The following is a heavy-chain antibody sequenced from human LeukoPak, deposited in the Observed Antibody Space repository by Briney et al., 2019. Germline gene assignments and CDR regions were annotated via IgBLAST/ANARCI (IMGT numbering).Heavy chain of an antibody. V-gene: IGHV3-30*18. Sequence: GRSLRLSCAASGCTFSSYGMHWVRQAPGKGLEWVAVISYDGSNKYYADSVKGRFTISRDNSKNTLYLQMNSLRAEDTAVYYCAKDRAVTGNYWGQGTLVTVSS. J-gene: IGHJ4*02. D-gene: IGHD2-21*02. CDR3: AKDRAVTGNY. CDR1: GCTFSSYG. CDR2: ISYDGSNK.